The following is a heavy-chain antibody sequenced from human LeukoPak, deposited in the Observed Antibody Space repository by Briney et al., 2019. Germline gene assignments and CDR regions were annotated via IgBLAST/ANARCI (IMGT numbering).Heavy chain of an antibody. V-gene: IGHV3-23*01. J-gene: IGHJ6*02. D-gene: IGHD3-22*01. CDR2: ISGSGGST. CDR3: AREHYDDSGGYSSGLDV. CDR1: GFTFATYA. Sequence: GGSLRLSCAASGFTFATYAMSWVRQAPGKGLEWVSAISGSGGSTYYADSVKGRFTISRDNSKDTLFLQMNSLKADDTAAYYCAREHYDDSGGYSSGLDVWGQGTTVTVSS.